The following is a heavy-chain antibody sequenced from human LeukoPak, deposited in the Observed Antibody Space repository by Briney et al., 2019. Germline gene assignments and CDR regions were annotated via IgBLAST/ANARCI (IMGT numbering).Heavy chain of an antibody. CDR2: MNPNSGKT. Sequence: ASVKVSCKASENTFTNYYMHWVRQATGQGLEWMGWMNPNSGKTGYAQKFQGRITITRNTSISTAYMELSSLRSEDTAVYYCTRETPSRYFDYWGQGTLVTVSS. V-gene: IGHV1-8*01. CDR1: ENTFTNYY. D-gene: IGHD4-23*01. J-gene: IGHJ4*02. CDR3: TRETPSRYFDY.